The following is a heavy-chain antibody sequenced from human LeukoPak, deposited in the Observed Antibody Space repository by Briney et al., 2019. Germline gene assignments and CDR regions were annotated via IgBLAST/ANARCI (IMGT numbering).Heavy chain of an antibody. V-gene: IGHV4-59*01. CDR2: IHDNGRT. J-gene: IGHJ4*02. CDR1: GGPISGYF. Sequence: EASETLSLTCTVSGGPISGYFWSWIRQPPGKGLEWIGYIHDNGRTTYNPSLRSRVTISVDTSKSQFSLKLNSLTTTDTAVYYCARVGGYSGFYWGQGTLVTVSS. CDR3: ARVGGYSGFY. D-gene: IGHD5-12*01.